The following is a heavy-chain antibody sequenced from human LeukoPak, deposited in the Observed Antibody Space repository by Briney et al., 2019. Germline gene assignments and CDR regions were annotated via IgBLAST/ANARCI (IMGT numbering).Heavy chain of an antibody. CDR2: TYYRSKWYN. J-gene: IGHJ3*01. CDR1: GDSVSSNSAA. Sequence: SQTLSLTCAISGDSVSSNSAAWNWIRQSPSRGLEWLGRTYYRSKWYNDYAVSVKSRITINPDTSKNQFSLNLSSVTAADTAVYYCATPSYSFSWGTIDVWGQGTMVSVSS. V-gene: IGHV6-1*01. D-gene: IGHD6-13*01. CDR3: ATPSYSFSWGTIDV.